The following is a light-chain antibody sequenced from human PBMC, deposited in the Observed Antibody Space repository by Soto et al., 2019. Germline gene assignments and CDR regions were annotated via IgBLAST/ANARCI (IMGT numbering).Light chain of an antibody. CDR3: CSYAGSYTFV. J-gene: IGLJ1*01. Sequence: QSALTQPRSVSGSLGQSVTISCTGTRSDVSAYQYVSWYQQHPGKAPKLIIYDVTERPSGVPDRFSASKSGSTASLTISGLQAEEEDAYYCCSYAGSYTFVFGTETKLTVL. V-gene: IGLV2-11*01. CDR2: DVT. CDR1: RSDVSAYQY.